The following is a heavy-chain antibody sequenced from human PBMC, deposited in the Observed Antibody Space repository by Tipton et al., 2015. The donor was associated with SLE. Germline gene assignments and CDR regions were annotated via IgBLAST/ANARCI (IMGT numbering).Heavy chain of an antibody. Sequence: TLSLTCAVYGGSFSDYYWSWIRQPPGKGLEWIGEINHSGSTNYNPSLKSRVTISVDKSKNQFSLKLSSVTAADTAVYYCAREKVGPGQGAFDIWGQGTMVTVSS. V-gene: IGHV4-34*01. CDR2: INHSGST. D-gene: IGHD1-26*01. CDR3: AREKVGPGQGAFDI. J-gene: IGHJ3*02. CDR1: GGSFSDYY.